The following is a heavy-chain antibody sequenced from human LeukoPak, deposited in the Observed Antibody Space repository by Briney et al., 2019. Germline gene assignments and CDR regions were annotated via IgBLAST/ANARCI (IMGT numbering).Heavy chain of an antibody. J-gene: IGHJ5*02. V-gene: IGHV7-4-1*02. CDR2: MKTKTGNP. Sequence: ASGKVSCKAYGYSLIVYALQWVRQAAGQGLEWNGWMKTKTGNPTYIKCFTGRFVFSLDISVNTAYLQISSLKVEDTAVYYCARDIDWLDPWGQGTLVTVSS. D-gene: IGHD3-16*02. CDR3: ARDIDWLDP. CDR1: GYSLIVYA.